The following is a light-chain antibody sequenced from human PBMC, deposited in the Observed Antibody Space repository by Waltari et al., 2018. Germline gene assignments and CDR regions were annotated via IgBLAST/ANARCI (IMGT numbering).Light chain of an antibody. CDR2: EVI. V-gene: IGLV2-23*02. CDR1: TSDVGNYDL. Sequence: QSALTQPASVSGTPGQSITISCTGTTSDVGNYDLVHWYQQHPGKAPKLLICEVITRPSGVSSRFSGSKSGNTASLTISGLQAEDEADYYCCSYAGRGTYVFGSGTKVTVL. CDR3: CSYAGRGTYV. J-gene: IGLJ1*01.